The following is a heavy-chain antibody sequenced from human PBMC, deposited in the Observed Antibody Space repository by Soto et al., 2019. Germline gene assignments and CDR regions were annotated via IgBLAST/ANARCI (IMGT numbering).Heavy chain of an antibody. D-gene: IGHD3-10*01. CDR3: AHVGGMSRGINFDY. CDR1: GFSGSTYAVG. V-gene: IGHV2-5*02. J-gene: IGHJ4*02. CDR2: IYWDDDK. Sequence: QITLKESGPTLVNPTQTLTLTCTFSGFSGSTYAVGVGWIRQHPGKAMEWLGLIYWDDDKRYSPSLKSRLTNTKDTAKSQVVLTMTNMDPVDTATYYWAHVGGMSRGINFDYWGQVTLVSGSS.